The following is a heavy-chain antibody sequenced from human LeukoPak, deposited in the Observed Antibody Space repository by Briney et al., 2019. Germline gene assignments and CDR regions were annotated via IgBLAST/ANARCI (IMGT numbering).Heavy chain of an antibody. CDR1: GGTFSSYA. J-gene: IGHJ4*02. CDR2: IIPILGIA. CDR3: ARVDGSPDY. D-gene: IGHD2-15*01. Sequence: GASVKVSCKASGGTFSSYAISWVRQAPGQGLEWMGRIIPILGIANYVQKFQGRVTMTEDTSTDTAYMELSSLRSEDTAVYFCARVDGSPDYWGQGTLVTVSS. V-gene: IGHV1-69*04.